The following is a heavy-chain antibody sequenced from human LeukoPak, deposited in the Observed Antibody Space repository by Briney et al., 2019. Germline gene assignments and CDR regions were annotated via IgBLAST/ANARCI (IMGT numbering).Heavy chain of an antibody. Sequence: PGGSLRLSCAASGFTFSSYGMHWVRQAPGKGLEWVAVISYDGSNKYYADSVKGRFTISRDNAKNSLYLQMNSLGAEDTALYYCARNRGDYDPEYFQHWGQGTLVTVSS. J-gene: IGHJ1*01. CDR1: GFTFSSYG. CDR2: ISYDGSNK. D-gene: IGHD4-17*01. CDR3: ARNRGDYDPEYFQH. V-gene: IGHV3-30*03.